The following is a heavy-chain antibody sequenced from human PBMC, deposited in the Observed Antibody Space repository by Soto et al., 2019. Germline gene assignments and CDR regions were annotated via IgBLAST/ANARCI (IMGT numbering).Heavy chain of an antibody. CDR3: AKGDTPVATPYFGY. D-gene: IGHD5-18*01. V-gene: IGHV3-30*04. Sequence: QVQLVESGGGVVQPGTSLRLSCVASGFTFTNNTMHWARQAPGKGLEWVGVISYDGRRKYYADAVRGRFTISRDNSKNTLYLQMSSLRVDATAVYYCAKGDTPVATPYFGYWGQGTLVTVST. CDR1: GFTFTNNT. J-gene: IGHJ4*02. CDR2: ISYDGRRK.